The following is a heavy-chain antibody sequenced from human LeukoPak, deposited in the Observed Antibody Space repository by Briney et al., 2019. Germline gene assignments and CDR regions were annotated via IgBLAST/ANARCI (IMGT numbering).Heavy chain of an antibody. J-gene: IGHJ5*02. D-gene: IGHD1-26*01. V-gene: IGHV3-23*01. CDR1: GFTFSSYA. CDR2: ISGSGGST. Sequence: AGSLRLSCAAPGFTFSSYAMSWVRQAPGKGLEWVSAISGSGGSTYYADSVKGRFTISRDNSKNTLYLQMNSLRAEDTAVYYCAKDAKGDWEPRSSGQGTLVTVSS. CDR3: AKDAKGDWEPRS.